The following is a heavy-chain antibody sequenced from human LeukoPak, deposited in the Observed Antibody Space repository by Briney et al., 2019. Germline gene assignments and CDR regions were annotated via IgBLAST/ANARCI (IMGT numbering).Heavy chain of an antibody. CDR1: GGSFSGYY. V-gene: IGHV4-34*01. CDR2: INHSGST. D-gene: IGHD3-22*01. Sequence: SETLSLTCAVYGGSFSGYYWSWIRQPPGKELEWIGEINHSGSTNYNPSLKSRVTISVDTSKNQFSLKLSSVTAADTAVYYCARQSHYDSSGYYLVGVCDYWGQGTLVTVSS. J-gene: IGHJ4*02. CDR3: ARQSHYDSSGYYLVGVCDY.